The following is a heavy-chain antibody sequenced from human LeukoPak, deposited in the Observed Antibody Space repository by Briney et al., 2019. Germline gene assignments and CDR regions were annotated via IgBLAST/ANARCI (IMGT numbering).Heavy chain of an antibody. D-gene: IGHD3-22*01. J-gene: IGHJ4*02. V-gene: IGHV1-69*06. CDR2: IIPIFGTA. CDR3: ARSYYYDSSGSPREIDY. Sequence: GASVKVSCKASGGTFSSYAISWVRQAPGQGLEWMGGIIPIFGTANYAQKFQGRVTITRDTSASTVYMELSSLRSEDTAVYYCARSYYYDSSGSPREIDYWGRGTLVTVSS. CDR1: GGTFSSYA.